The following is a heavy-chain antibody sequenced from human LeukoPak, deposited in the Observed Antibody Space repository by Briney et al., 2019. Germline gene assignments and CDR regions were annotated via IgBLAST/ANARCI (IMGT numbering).Heavy chain of an antibody. J-gene: IGHJ6*03. V-gene: IGHV3-30*19. CDR3: AREPYTVAGGHYYYMDV. CDR1: GFTFSSYG. CDR2: ISYDGSNK. Sequence: PGGSLRLSCAASGFTFSSYGMHWVRQAPGKGLEWVAVISYDGSNKYYADSVKGRFTISRDNSKNTLYLQMNSLRAEDTAVYYCAREPYTVAGGHYYYMDVWGKGTTVTVSS. D-gene: IGHD6-19*01.